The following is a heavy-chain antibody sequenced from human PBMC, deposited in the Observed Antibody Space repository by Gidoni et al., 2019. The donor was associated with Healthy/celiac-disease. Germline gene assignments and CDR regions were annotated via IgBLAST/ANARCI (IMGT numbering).Heavy chain of an antibody. D-gene: IGHD3-10*01. J-gene: IGHJ6*02. Sequence: QVQLQESGPGLVKPSETLSLTCPVSGGSISSYYWSWIRQPPGKGLEWIGYIYYSGSTNYNPSLKSRVTISVDTSKNQFSLKLSSVTAADTAVYYCAIQDGSGYGMDVWGQGTTVTVSS. CDR1: GGSISSYY. CDR3: AIQDGSGYGMDV. V-gene: IGHV4-59*08. CDR2: IYYSGST.